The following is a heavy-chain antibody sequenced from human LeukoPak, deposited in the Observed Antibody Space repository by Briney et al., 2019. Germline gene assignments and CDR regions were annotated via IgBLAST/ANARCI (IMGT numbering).Heavy chain of an antibody. D-gene: IGHD2/OR15-2a*01. J-gene: IGHJ6*03. V-gene: IGHV4-59*11. Sequence: SETLSLTCTVSGGSISSHYWSWIRQPPGKGLEWIGYIYYSGSTNYNPSLKSRVTISVDTSTNQFSLKLSSVTAADTAVYYCARDANVRDAYYYYMDVWGKGTTVTVSS. CDR2: IYYSGST. CDR3: ARDANVRDAYYYYMDV. CDR1: GGSISSHY.